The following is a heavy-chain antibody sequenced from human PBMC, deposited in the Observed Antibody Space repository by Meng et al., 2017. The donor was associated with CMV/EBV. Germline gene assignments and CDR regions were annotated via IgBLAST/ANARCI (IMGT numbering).Heavy chain of an antibody. CDR3: ARNAFGNDILSYFDY. CDR1: GGSISSSNW. D-gene: IGHD3-9*01. J-gene: IGHJ4*02. CDR2: IYHSGST. Sequence: GSLRLSCAVSGGSISSSNWWSWVRQPPGKGLEWIGEIYHSGSTNYNPSLKSRVTISVDKSKNQFSLKLSSVTAADTAVYYCARNAFGNDILSYFDYWGQGTLVTVSS. V-gene: IGHV4-4*02.